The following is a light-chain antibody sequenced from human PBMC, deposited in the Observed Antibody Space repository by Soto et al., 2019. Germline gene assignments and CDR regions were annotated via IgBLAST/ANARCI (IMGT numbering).Light chain of an antibody. CDR3: QHYDNLPPFT. CDR2: GAS. J-gene: IGKJ3*01. Sequence: DIQMTQSPSSLSASVGARVSITCQASQDIRTSLSWFQQKPGRAPKLLIYGASNLETGVPSRFRGSGSGTDFTFTISSQQPEDIATFDCQHYDNLPPFTFGPGTKVYIK. V-gene: IGKV1-33*01. CDR1: QDIRTS.